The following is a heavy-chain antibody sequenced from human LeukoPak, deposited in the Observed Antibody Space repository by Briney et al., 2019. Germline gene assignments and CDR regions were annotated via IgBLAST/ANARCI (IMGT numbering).Heavy chain of an antibody. CDR2: INSDGINT. J-gene: IGHJ4*02. V-gene: IGHV3-74*01. CDR3: TGNYYGSGSYADFDY. CDR1: GFTFSSYA. D-gene: IGHD3-10*01. Sequence: GGSLRLPCAASGFTFSSYAMSWVRQAPGKGLEWVSRINSDGINTSYADSVKGRFTISRDNAKNTLNLQMSSLRAEDTAVYYCTGNYYGSGSYADFDYWGQGTLVTVSS.